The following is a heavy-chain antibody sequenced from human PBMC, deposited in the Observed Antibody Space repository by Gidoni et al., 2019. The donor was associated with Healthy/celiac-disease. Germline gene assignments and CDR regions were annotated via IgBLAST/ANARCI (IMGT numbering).Heavy chain of an antibody. D-gene: IGHD3-22*01. Sequence: EVQLVESGGGLVQPGGSLRLSCAASGFTFSDQSMDWVRQAPGKGLEWVGRTRNKANSYTTEYAASVKGRFTISRDDSKNSLYLQMNSLKTEDTAVYYCARLYDSSGYGAFDIWGQGTMVTVSS. J-gene: IGHJ3*02. V-gene: IGHV3-72*01. CDR2: TRNKANSYTT. CDR3: ARLYDSSGYGAFDI. CDR1: GFTFSDQS.